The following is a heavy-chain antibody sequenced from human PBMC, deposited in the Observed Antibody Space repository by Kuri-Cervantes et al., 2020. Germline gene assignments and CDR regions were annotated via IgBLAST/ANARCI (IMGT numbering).Heavy chain of an antibody. V-gene: IGHV1-3*01. D-gene: IGHD4-11*01. CDR2: INAGNGNT. Sequence: ASVKVSCKASGYTFTSYAMHWVRQAPGQRLEWMGWINAGNGNTKYSQKFQGRVTMTRNTSISTAYMELSSLRSEDTAVYYCARVGPVTKGRRGMDVWGQGTTVTVSS. J-gene: IGHJ6*02. CDR3: ARVGPVTKGRRGMDV. CDR1: GYTFTSYA.